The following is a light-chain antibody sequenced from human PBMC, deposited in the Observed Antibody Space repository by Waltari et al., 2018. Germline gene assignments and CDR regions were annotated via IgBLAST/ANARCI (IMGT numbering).Light chain of an antibody. V-gene: IGKV1-33*01. Sequence: DIQVTQSPSSLSASVGDRVTITCQASQDISHYLNWYQQRPGKAPKVLIYDATLLKKGVPSRFSGSRSGTEFTLTISGLQADDFASYYCQQLRTFGQGTKVEI. J-gene: IGKJ1*01. CDR2: DAT. CDR3: QQLRT. CDR1: QDISHY.